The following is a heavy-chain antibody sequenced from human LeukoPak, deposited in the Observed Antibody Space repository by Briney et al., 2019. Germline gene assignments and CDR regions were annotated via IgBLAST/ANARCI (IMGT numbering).Heavy chain of an antibody. D-gene: IGHD5-18*01. J-gene: IGHJ4*02. V-gene: IGHV3-33*01. Sequence: GGSLRLSCAASGITFSSYGMHWVRQAPGKGLEWVAVIWYDGNNRNYADSVKGRFTISRDNSKNTLYLQMSSLRAEDTAVYYCARPPTAMVTVGIDYWGQGTLVTVSS. CDR3: ARPPTAMVTVGIDY. CDR1: GITFSSYG. CDR2: IWYDGNNR.